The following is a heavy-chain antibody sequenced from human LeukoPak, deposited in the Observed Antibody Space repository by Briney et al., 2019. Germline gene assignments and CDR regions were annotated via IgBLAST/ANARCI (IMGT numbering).Heavy chain of an antibody. D-gene: IGHD1-26*01. CDR3: ARVNMGAVLDY. CDR2: ISSSSSYI. CDR1: GFTFSSYS. V-gene: IGHV3-21*01. J-gene: IGHJ4*02. Sequence: KPGGSLRLSCAASGFTFSSYSMNWVRQAPGKRLEWGSSISSSSSYIYYADSVKGRFTISRDNAKNSLYLQMNSLRAEDTAVYYCARVNMGAVLDYWGQGTLVTVSS.